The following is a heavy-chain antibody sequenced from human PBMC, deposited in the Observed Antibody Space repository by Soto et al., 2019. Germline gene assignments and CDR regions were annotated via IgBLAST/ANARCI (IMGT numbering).Heavy chain of an antibody. CDR2: MNSDGSTT. CDR3: VRDGYPAWVYGVDV. D-gene: IGHD1-1*01. J-gene: IGHJ6*02. V-gene: IGHV3-74*01. CDR1: GFSVSSYC. Sequence: XGSLSLSFAASGFSVSSYCMHWVRQAPGKGLVWVSRMNSDGSTTNYADSVKGRFTISRDNARNTLYLQMNSLRAEDTAVYYCVRDGYPAWVYGVDVWGQRTTVTVSS.